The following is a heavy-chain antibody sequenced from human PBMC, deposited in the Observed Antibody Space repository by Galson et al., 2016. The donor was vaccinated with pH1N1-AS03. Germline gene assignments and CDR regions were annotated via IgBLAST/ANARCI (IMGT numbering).Heavy chain of an antibody. Sequence: LSLTCVVSGYSISSGYYWGWIRQPPGKGLEWIGNIFHSGTTYSSPSLKSRVTISVDTSKNEFSLKLNSVTAADTAVYYCAREGAIAQYTWYNYGTDYFDYWGQGTLVTVSS. J-gene: IGHJ4*02. V-gene: IGHV4-38-2*02. CDR1: GYSISSGYY. D-gene: IGHD1-1*01. CDR2: IFHSGTT. CDR3: AREGAIAQYTWYNYGTDYFDY.